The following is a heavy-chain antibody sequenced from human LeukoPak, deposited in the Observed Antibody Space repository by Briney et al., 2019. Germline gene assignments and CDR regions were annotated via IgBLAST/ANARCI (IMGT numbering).Heavy chain of an antibody. D-gene: IGHD3-10*01. J-gene: IGHJ4*02. CDR3: ARGPYGSGSYY. V-gene: IGHV4-30-4*01. CDR2: IYYSGTT. Sequence: SETLSLTCTVSGGSISSGDYYWSWIRQPPGKGLEWIGYIYYSGTTYYNPSLKSRVTISVDTSKNQFSLKLTSVTAADTAVYFCARGPYGSGSYYWGQGTLVTVSS. CDR1: GGSISSGDYY.